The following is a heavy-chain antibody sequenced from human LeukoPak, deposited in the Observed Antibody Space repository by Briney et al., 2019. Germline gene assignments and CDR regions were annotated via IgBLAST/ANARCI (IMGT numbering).Heavy chain of an antibody. CDR3: AKRRPYYYNY. Sequence: GGSLRDSCAASGFIVSNNQMSWVRQAPGKGLEWVSTISGGGVSTYYADSVKGQFTISRDTSKNTLYLHMNSLRAEDTAVYYCAKRRPYYYNYWGRGTLVTVSS. CDR1: GFIVSNNQ. CDR2: ISGGGVST. J-gene: IGHJ4*02. D-gene: IGHD1-26*01. V-gene: IGHV3-23*01.